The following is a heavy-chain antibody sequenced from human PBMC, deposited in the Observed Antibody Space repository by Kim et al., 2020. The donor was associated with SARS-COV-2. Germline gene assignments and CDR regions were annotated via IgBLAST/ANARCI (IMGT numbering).Heavy chain of an antibody. J-gene: IGHJ4*02. D-gene: IGHD3-9*01. Sequence: YAATVKGRFTISRDNDKMALFLKMRGVRAEDTALYFCMRAFDTSWLGFDYWGQGTLVTVSS. CDR3: MRAFDTSWLGFDY. V-gene: IGHV3-23*01.